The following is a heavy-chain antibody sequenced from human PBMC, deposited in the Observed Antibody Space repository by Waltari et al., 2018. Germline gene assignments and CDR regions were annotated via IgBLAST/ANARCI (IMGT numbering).Heavy chain of an antibody. Sequence: VQLLQSGVGLVQPGASLRLSCAASVFTSRTQPLNWVRQAPGKGLEWVSDISSSGVTIYYADSVKSRFTISRDNAKNSLYLQMNSLTAEDKAVYYCARDYSKYSNWGQGTLVTVSS. CDR2: ISSSGVTI. V-gene: IGHV3-48*03. J-gene: IGHJ4*02. CDR3: ARDYSKYSN. CDR1: VFTSRTQP. D-gene: IGHD1-26*01.